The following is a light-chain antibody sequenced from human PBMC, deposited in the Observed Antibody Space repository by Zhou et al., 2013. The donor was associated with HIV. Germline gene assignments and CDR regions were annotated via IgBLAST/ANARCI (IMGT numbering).Light chain of an antibody. CDR3: QQYNSYSWT. CDR1: QSIDNW. Sequence: DIRMTQSPSSLSASVGDRVTITCRASQSIDNWLAWFQQKPGKAPKLLIYKASSLQTGVPSRFSGSGSGTEFTLTISGLQPDDFATYFCQQYNSYSWTFGQGTKVEI. J-gene: IGKJ1*01. CDR2: KAS. V-gene: IGKV1-5*03.